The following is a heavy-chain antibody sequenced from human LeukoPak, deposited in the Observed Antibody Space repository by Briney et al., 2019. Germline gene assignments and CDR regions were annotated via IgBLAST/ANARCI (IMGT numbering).Heavy chain of an antibody. D-gene: IGHD2-21*02. J-gene: IGHJ5*02. CDR1: GFTFSSYA. CDR2: ISGSGGST. CDR3: AKDTKASIFVVVTALGS. Sequence: QPGGSLRLSCAASGFTFSSYAMSWVRQAPGKGLEWVSAISGSGGSTYYADSVKGRFTISRDNSKNTLYLQINSLRAEDTAVYYCAKDTKASIFVVVTALGSWGQGTLVTVSS. V-gene: IGHV3-23*01.